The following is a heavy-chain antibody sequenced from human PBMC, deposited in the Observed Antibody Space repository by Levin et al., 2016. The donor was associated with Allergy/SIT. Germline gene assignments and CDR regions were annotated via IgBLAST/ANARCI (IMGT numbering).Heavy chain of an antibody. V-gene: IGHV4-39*01. Sequence: SETLSLTCTVSGDSISSSSSYWGWIRQPPGKGLEWIGSIYYSGNTYYNPSLRSRVTISVDTSKNQFSLKLTSVTAADTAVYFCARHNGRAYTDGFDYWGQGALVTVSS. CDR2: IYYSGNT. CDR1: GDSISSSSSY. CDR3: ARHNGRAYTDGFDY. J-gene: IGHJ4*02. D-gene: IGHD5-18*01.